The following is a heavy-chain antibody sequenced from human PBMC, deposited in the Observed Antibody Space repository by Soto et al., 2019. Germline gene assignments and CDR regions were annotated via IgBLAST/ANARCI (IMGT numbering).Heavy chain of an antibody. V-gene: IGHV1-69*13. CDR2: IIPIFGTR. J-gene: IGHJ4*02. D-gene: IGHD4-4*01. Sequence: GASVKVSCKASGGTFSSYAISWVRQAPGQGLEWMGGIIPIFGTRSYAEKFQGRVTITADESTSTAYMELSSLRSEDTAVYYCARGDYNDPLYSWGQGTPVTVSS. CDR1: GGTFSSYA. CDR3: ARGDYNDPLYS.